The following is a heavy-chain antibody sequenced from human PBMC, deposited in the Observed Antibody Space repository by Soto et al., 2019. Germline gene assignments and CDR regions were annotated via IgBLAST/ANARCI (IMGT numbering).Heavy chain of an antibody. D-gene: IGHD1-26*01. CDR3: ARGGGSDSFDY. CDR2: INHLETT. J-gene: IGHJ4*02. CDR1: GASITLGGYS. V-gene: IGHV4-30-2*01. Sequence: PSETLSLTCSVSGASITLGGYSWSWIRQTPGKGLEWIGYINHLETTFYNPSFESRVTLSIDRAKNQFSLKLHSMSAADRAVYFCARGGGSDSFDYWGQGILVTVSS.